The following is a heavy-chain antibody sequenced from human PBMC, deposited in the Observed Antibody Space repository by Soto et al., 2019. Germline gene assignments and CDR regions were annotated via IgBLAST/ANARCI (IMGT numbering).Heavy chain of an antibody. CDR1: GFTFISYA. CDR3: ARAQPTYSSSYFDY. V-gene: IGHV3-23*01. Sequence: GGSLRLSCAASGFTFISYAMSCVRQAPGKGLEWVSTISGRGDDTYYTDSVKGRFTISRDNSKNTLYVHMNSLRAEDTAVYYCARAQPTYSSSYFDYWGQGTLVTVSS. D-gene: IGHD3-22*01. CDR2: ISGRGDDT. J-gene: IGHJ4*02.